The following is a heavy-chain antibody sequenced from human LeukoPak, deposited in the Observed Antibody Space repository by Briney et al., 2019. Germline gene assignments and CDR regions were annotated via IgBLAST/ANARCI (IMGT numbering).Heavy chain of an antibody. CDR2: IKSKADGGAT. V-gene: IGHV3-15*01. Sequence: GGSLRLSCAASGFTFSSYSMNWVRQAPGKGLEWVGRIKSKADGGATEYAAPVRGRFTISRDDSKNTLYLQMNSLETEDTAVYYCISSSVPMIRNYFDYWGLGTLVTVSS. J-gene: IGHJ4*02. CDR3: ISSSVPMIRNYFDY. CDR1: GFTFSSYS. D-gene: IGHD3-22*01.